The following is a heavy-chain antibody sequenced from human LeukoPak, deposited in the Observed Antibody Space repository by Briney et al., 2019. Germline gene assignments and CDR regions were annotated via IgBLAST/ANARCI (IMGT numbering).Heavy chain of an antibody. Sequence: AESLRLSCAASGFTFSSYAMSWVRQAPGEGLEWVSAISGSGGSTYYADSVKGRFTISRDNSKNTLYLQMNSLRAEDTAVYYCAKRSSIDEYYFDYWGQGTLVTVSS. J-gene: IGHJ4*02. D-gene: IGHD5-24*01. CDR2: ISGSGGST. V-gene: IGHV3-23*01. CDR1: GFTFSSYA. CDR3: AKRSSIDEYYFDY.